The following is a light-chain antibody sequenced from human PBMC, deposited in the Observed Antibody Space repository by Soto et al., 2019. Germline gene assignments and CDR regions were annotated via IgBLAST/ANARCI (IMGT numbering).Light chain of an antibody. CDR3: SSHTISTTLV. CDR2: DVS. Sequence: QYALTQPASVSGSPGQSITISCTGTSRDVGGYNYVSWFQQHPGKAPKLMIYDVSTRPSGVSNRFSGSKSGNTASLTISGLQAEDEADYYCSSHTISTTLVFGGGTKLTVL. CDR1: SRDVGGYNY. V-gene: IGLV2-14*01. J-gene: IGLJ2*01.